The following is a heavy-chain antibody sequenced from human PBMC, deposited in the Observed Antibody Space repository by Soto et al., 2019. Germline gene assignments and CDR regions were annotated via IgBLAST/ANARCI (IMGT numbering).Heavy chain of an antibody. CDR2: IYHSGST. CDR1: GGSISSGGYS. J-gene: IGHJ5*02. D-gene: IGHD1-26*01. Sequence: SETLSLTCAVSGGSISSGGYSWSWIRQPPGKGLEWIGYIYHSGSTYYNPSLKSRVTISVDTSKNHFSLKLSSVTAADTAVYYCATQEVGGSYVYTFDPWGQGTLVTVSS. CDR3: ATQEVGGSYVYTFDP. V-gene: IGHV4-30-2*01.